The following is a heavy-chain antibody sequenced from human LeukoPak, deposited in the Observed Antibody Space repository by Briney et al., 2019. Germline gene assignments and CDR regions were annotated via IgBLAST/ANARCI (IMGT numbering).Heavy chain of an antibody. V-gene: IGHV4-59*01. CDR2: IYYSGNT. Sequence: SETLSLTCSLSGGAIINYYWGWIRQPPGKGLEWIGYIYYSGNTTYNPSFKSPVTMSVDTSKNQFSLKLSSVTASVTAVDYCVRENASRGWYGIIDYWGRGSLVIVVS. D-gene: IGHD6-19*01. CDR3: VRENASRGWYGIIDY. CDR1: GGAIINYY. J-gene: IGHJ4*02.